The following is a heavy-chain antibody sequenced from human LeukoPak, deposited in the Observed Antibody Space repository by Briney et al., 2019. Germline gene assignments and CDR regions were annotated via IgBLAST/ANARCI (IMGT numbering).Heavy chain of an antibody. CDR2: ISGSGGST. D-gene: IGHD4-17*01. V-gene: IGHV3-23*01. Sequence: GGSLRLSCAASGFTFSDYYMSWIRQAPGKGLEWVSAISGSGGSTYYADSVKGRFTISRDNSKNTLYLQMNSLRAEDTAVYYCAKDLFGDPYYFDYWGQGTLVTVSS. CDR3: AKDLFGDPYYFDY. CDR1: GFTFSDYY. J-gene: IGHJ4*02.